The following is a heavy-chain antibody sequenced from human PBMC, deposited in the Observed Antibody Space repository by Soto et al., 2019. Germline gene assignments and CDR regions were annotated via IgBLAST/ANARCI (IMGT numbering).Heavy chain of an antibody. CDR3: SIRRVRGVIITKYYFDY. CDR1: GGSFSGYY. V-gene: IGHV4-34*01. Sequence: SETLSLTCAVYGGSFSGYYWSWIRQPPGKGLEWIGEINHSGSTNYNPSLKSRVTISEDTSKNQFSLKLSSVTAADTAVYYFSIRRVRGVIITKYYFDYWGQGTLVTVSS. J-gene: IGHJ4*02. D-gene: IGHD3-10*01. CDR2: INHSGST.